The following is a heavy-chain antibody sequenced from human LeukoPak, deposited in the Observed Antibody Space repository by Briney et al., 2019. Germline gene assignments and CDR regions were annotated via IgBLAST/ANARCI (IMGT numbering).Heavy chain of an antibody. J-gene: IGHJ6*03. CDR2: IYYSGST. CDR1: GGSISSYY. D-gene: IGHD3-3*01. V-gene: IGHV4-59*01. CDR3: ARVSPITVFGVDYYYYMDV. Sequence: PSETLSLTCTVSGGSISSYYWSWIRQPPGKGLEWIGYIYYSGSTSYNPSLKSRVTISVDTSKNQFSLKLSSVTAADTAVYYCARVSPITVFGVDYYYYMDVWGKGTTVTVSS.